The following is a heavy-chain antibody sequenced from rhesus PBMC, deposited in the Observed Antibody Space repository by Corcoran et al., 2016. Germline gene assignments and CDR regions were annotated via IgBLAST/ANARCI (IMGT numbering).Heavy chain of an antibody. J-gene: IGHJ4*01. Sequence: QVQLQEPGPGLVNPSETLSLTCAVSGGHISGYSWNSSRQLPGKGPGWIGYIGGSRGSTYYHPARKSRVTISTDTAKNQFSLKLSSVTAADTAVYYCAGNPPVVATAVEFDYWGQGVLVTVSS. CDR3: AGNPPVVATAVEFDY. CDR2: IGGSRGST. D-gene: IGHD4-4*01. V-gene: IGHV4-165*02. CDR1: GGHISGYS.